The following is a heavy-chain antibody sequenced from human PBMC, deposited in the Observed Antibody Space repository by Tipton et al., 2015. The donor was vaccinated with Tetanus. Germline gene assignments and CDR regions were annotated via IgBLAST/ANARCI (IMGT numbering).Heavy chain of an antibody. V-gene: IGHV3-9*01. J-gene: IGHJ4*02. CDR2: VTWNSGVI. Sequence: SLRLSCAASGFTFDDYGMHWVRQVPGKGLEWVSGVTWNSGVIAYADSVKGRFTISRDNAKNSLYLQMNSLTADDTAVYFCASGSSLDYWGQGTLVTVSS. CDR3: ASGSSLDY. D-gene: IGHD6-6*01. CDR1: GFTFDDYG.